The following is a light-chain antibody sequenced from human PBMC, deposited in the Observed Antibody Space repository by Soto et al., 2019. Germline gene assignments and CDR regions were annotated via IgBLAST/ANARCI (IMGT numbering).Light chain of an antibody. V-gene: IGKV1-9*01. Sequence: DIQLTQSPSFLSASVGDRVTITCRASQGINNYLAWYQQQAGKAPKLLIYGASTLQSGVPSRFSGSGSGTQFTLTITTLQPEDFATYYCQHHDSYPLTFGGGTKVDIK. CDR3: QHHDSYPLT. CDR1: QGINNY. CDR2: GAS. J-gene: IGKJ4*01.